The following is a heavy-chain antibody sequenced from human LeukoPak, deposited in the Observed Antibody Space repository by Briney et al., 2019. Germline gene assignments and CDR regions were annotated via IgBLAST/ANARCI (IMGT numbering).Heavy chain of an antibody. J-gene: IGHJ3*02. Sequence: GGSLRLPCAAHGFTLSSYWRSWVRQAPGKGEERVANIKQDGREKKYVECVKGRFTISRDNAKNSLYLQMNILRAEDTAVYYCASGVDDSSGYYIRPDAFDIWGQGTMVTVSS. CDR2: IKQDGREK. CDR3: ASGVDDSSGYYIRPDAFDI. D-gene: IGHD3-22*01. CDR1: GFTLSSYW. V-gene: IGHV3-7*01.